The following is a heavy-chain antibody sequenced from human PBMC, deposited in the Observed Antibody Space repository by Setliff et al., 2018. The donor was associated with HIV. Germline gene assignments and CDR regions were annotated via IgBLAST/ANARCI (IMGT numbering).Heavy chain of an antibody. V-gene: IGHV3-48*01. Sequence: GGSLRLSCAASGFTFSSYSMNWVRQAPGKGLEWVSYISSSSSTIYYADSVKGRFTISGDNAKNSLYLQMNSLRAEDTAVYYCARVAATRGDDAFDIWGQGTMVTVSS. J-gene: IGHJ3*02. CDR1: GFTFSSYS. CDR2: ISSSSSTI. D-gene: IGHD6-13*01. CDR3: ARVAATRGDDAFDI.